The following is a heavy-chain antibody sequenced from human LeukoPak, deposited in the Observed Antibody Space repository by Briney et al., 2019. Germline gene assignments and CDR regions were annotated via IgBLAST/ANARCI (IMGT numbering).Heavy chain of an antibody. V-gene: IGHV3-30*18. CDR2: ISYDGSNK. CDR1: GFTFSSYG. Sequence: GRSLRLSCAASGFTFSSYGMHWVRQAPGKGLEWVAVISYDGSNKYYADSVKGRFTISRDNSKNTLYLQMNSLRAEDTAVYYCAKDEDTAMVPYNWFDHWGQGTLVTVSS. J-gene: IGHJ5*02. D-gene: IGHD5-18*01. CDR3: AKDEDTAMVPYNWFDH.